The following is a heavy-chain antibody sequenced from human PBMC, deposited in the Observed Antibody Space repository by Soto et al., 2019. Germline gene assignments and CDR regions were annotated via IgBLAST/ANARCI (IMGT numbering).Heavy chain of an antibody. D-gene: IGHD4-17*01. CDR3: ARHGDTVTLDY. Sequence: QLQLQESGPGLVKPSETLSLTCTVSGGSISSSSYYWGWIRQPPGKGLEWIGSIYYSGSTYYNPSLKSRVAISVDTSKNQFSLKLSSVTAADTAVYYCARHGDTVTLDYWGQGTLVTVSS. CDR1: GGSISSSSYY. J-gene: IGHJ4*02. V-gene: IGHV4-39*01. CDR2: IYYSGST.